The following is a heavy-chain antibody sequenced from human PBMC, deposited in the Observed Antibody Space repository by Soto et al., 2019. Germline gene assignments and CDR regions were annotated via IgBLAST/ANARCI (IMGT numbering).Heavy chain of an antibody. CDR1: GFTFSSYG. V-gene: IGHV3-33*01. CDR2: IWYDGSNK. J-gene: IGHJ4*02. CDR3: ARTNGYSYGYLDY. D-gene: IGHD5-18*01. Sequence: QTGGSLRLSCAASGFTFSSYGMHWVRQAPGKGLEWVAVIWYDGSNKYYADSVKGRFTISRDNSKNTLYLQMNSLRAEDTAVYYCARTNGYSYGYLDYWGQGTLVTVSS.